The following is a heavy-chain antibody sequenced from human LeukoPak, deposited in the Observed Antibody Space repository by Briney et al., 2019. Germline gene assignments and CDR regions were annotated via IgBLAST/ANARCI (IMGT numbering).Heavy chain of an antibody. CDR2: ISGGGGST. J-gene: IGHJ4*02. D-gene: IGHD3-3*01. Sequence: PGGSLRLSCAASGLTFSSYAMSWVRQAPGKGLEWVSAISGGGGSTYYADSVKGRFTISRDNSKNTLYLQMNSLRAEDTAVYYCAKDRDWSGYYQYYFDYWGQGTLVTVSS. CDR3: AKDRDWSGYYQYYFDY. CDR1: GLTFSSYA. V-gene: IGHV3-23*01.